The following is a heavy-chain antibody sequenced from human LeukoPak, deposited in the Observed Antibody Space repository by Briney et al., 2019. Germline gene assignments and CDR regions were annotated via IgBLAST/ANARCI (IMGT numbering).Heavy chain of an antibody. V-gene: IGHV3-30-3*01. CDR1: GFTFSSYA. Sequence: AGGSLRLSCAASGFTFSSYAMSWVRQAPGKGLEWVAVISYDGSNKYYADSVKGRFTISRDNSKNTLYLQMNSLRAEDTAVYYCARDRGSYGNDAFDIWGQGTMVTVSS. D-gene: IGHD1-26*01. CDR2: ISYDGSNK. J-gene: IGHJ3*02. CDR3: ARDRGSYGNDAFDI.